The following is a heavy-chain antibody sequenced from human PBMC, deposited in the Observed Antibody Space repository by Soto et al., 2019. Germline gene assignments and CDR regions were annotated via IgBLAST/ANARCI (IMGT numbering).Heavy chain of an antibody. Sequence: QVQLQESGPGLVKPSQTLSLTCTVSGGSISSGGYYWSWIRQHPGKGLEWIGYIYYSGSTYYNPSLKSRVTLSLDXXKNQFSLKLSSVTAADTAVYYCARGRTSSPTPGDYWGQGTLVTVSS. CDR2: IYYSGST. V-gene: IGHV4-31*03. CDR1: GGSISSGGYY. CDR3: ARGRTSSPTPGDY. D-gene: IGHD2-2*01. J-gene: IGHJ4*02.